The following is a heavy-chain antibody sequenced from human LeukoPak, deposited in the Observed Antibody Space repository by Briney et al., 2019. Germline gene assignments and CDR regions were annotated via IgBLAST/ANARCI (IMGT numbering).Heavy chain of an antibody. CDR2: INWNGGST. CDR1: GFTFDDYG. CDR3: ARDQNVVVPAAIFDP. J-gene: IGHJ5*02. V-gene: IGHV3-20*04. D-gene: IGHD2-2*01. Sequence: GGSLRLSCAASGFTFDDYGMSWVRQAPGKGLEWVSGINWNGGSTGYADSVKGRFTISRDNAKNSLYLQMNSLRAEDTAVYYCARDQNVVVPAAIFDPWGQGTLVTVSS.